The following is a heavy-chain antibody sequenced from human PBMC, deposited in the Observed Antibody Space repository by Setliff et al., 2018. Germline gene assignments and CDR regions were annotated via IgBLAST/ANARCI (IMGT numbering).Heavy chain of an antibody. J-gene: IGHJ5*02. CDR3: ARRSGWPNWFDP. V-gene: IGHV4-34*01. Sequence: SETLSLTCAVYGGSFSGYYWSWIRQPPGKGLEWIGEINHSGSTNYNPSLKSRVTISVDTSKNQFSLKLSSETAADTAVYYCARRSGWPNWFDPWGQGTLVTVSS. D-gene: IGHD6-19*01. CDR2: INHSGST. CDR1: GGSFSGYY.